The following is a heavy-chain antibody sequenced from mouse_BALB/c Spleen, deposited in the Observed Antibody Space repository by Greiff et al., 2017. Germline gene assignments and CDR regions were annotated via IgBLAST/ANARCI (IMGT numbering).Heavy chain of an antibody. V-gene: IGHV1-80*01. D-gene: IGHD1-1*01. J-gene: IGHJ2*01. Sequence: QVQLKQSGAELVRPGSSVKISCKASGYAFSSYWMNWVKQRPGQGLEWIGQIYPGDGDTNYNGKFKGKATLTADKSSSTAYMQLSSLTSEDSAVYFCARGFTTSSDYWGQGTTLTVSS. CDR3: ARGFTTSSDY. CDR1: GYAFSSYW. CDR2: IYPGDGDT.